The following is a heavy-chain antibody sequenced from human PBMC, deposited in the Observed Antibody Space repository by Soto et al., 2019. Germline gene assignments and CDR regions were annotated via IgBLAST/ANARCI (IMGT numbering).Heavy chain of an antibody. V-gene: IGHV3-21*01. Sequence: GGSLRLSCAASGFTFSSYSMNWVRQAPGKGLEWVSSISSSSSYIYYADSVKGRFTISRDNAKNSLYLQMNSLRAEDTAVYYCARAGVVVVAQAFDIWGQGTMVTVSS. J-gene: IGHJ3*02. CDR1: GFTFSSYS. D-gene: IGHD2-15*01. CDR2: ISSSSSYI. CDR3: ARAGVVVVAQAFDI.